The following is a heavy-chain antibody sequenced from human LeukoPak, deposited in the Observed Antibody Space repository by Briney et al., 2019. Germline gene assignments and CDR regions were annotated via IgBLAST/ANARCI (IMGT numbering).Heavy chain of an antibody. CDR1: GGTFSSYT. V-gene: IGHV1-69*04. CDR3: ARDSSGDWNLDY. D-gene: IGHD6-25*01. J-gene: IGHJ4*02. Sequence: GASVKVSCKASGGTFSSYTISWVRQAPGQGLEWMGRIIPILGIANYAQKFQGRVTITADKSTSTAYMELSSLGSEDTAMYYCARDSSGDWNLDYWAREPWSPSPQ. CDR2: IIPILGIA.